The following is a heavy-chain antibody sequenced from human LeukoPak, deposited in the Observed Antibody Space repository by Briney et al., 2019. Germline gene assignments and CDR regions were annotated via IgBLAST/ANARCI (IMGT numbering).Heavy chain of an antibody. D-gene: IGHD3-10*01. CDR1: RFPFSSYT. CDR3: ARDSGSGRPYYFDS. J-gene: IGHJ4*02. V-gene: IGHV3-21*01. CDR2: ISSSSYI. Sequence: GGSLRLSCAASRFPFSSYTMNWVRQAPGKGLEWVSSISSSSYIYYADSVKGRFTISRDNAKNSLYLQVNSLRAEDTAVYYCARDSGSGRPYYFDSWGQGTLVTVSS.